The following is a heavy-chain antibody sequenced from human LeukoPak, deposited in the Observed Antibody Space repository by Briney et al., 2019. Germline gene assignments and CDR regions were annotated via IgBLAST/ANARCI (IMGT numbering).Heavy chain of an antibody. Sequence: PGGSLRLSCAASGFTFSDYYMTWIRQAPGRGLEWVSYIDTNGGTIYYADSVKGRFTISRDNAKNSLYLQMNSLRAEDTAVYYCASLLHSSSWPRFDDFWGQGTLVTVSS. CDR3: ASLLHSSSWPRFDDF. D-gene: IGHD6-13*01. CDR2: IDTNGGTI. J-gene: IGHJ4*02. CDR1: GFTFSDYY. V-gene: IGHV3-11*04.